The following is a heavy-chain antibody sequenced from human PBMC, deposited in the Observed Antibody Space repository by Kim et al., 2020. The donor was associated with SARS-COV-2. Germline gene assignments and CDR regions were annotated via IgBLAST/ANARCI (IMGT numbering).Heavy chain of an antibody. D-gene: IGHD6-13*01. CDR3: TTDSDAAGPRDYYYYYGMDV. CDR1: GFTFSNAW. Sequence: GGSLRLSCAASGFTFSNAWMSWVRQAPGKGLEWVGRIKSKTDGGTTDYAAPVKGRFTISRDDSKNTLYLQMNSLKTEDTAVYYCTTDSDAAGPRDYYYYYGMDVWGQGTTVTVSS. CDR2: IKSKTDGGTT. J-gene: IGHJ6*02. V-gene: IGHV3-15*01.